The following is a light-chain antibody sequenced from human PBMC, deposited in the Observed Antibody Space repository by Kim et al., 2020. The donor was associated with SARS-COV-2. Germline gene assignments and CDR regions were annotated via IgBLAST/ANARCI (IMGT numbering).Light chain of an antibody. Sequence: SPGERATLSGRASQSVSSPYLAWYQQIPGQAPRLLIYGASTRATGIPDRFSGSGSGTDFALTISRLEPEDFAVYHCQQYGSLPWTFGQGTKVEIK. V-gene: IGKV3-20*01. J-gene: IGKJ1*01. CDR2: GAS. CDR3: QQYGSLPWT. CDR1: QSVSSPY.